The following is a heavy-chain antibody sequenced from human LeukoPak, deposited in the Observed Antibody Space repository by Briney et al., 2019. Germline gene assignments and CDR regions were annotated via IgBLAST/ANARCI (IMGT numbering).Heavy chain of an antibody. CDR2: ISGSGAST. CDR1: GFTFSSYA. Sequence: RRSLRPSWAAAGFTFSSYAMSWVRQAPGKGLEWVSAISGSGASTYYADSVKGRFTISRDNFKNTLYLQMNSLRAEETAVYYCAKDAQVTAPLGWFDPWGQGTLVTVSS. V-gene: IGHV3-23*01. D-gene: IGHD2-21*02. J-gene: IGHJ5*02. CDR3: AKDAQVTAPLGWFDP.